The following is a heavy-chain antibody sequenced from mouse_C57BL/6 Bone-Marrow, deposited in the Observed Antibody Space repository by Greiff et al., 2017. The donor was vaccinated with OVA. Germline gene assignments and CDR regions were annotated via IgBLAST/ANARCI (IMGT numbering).Heavy chain of an antibody. CDR2: IHPNSGST. V-gene: IGHV1-64*01. D-gene: IGHD2-2*01. Sequence: VQLQQPGAELVKPGASVKLSCKASGYTFTSYWMHWVKQRPGQGLEWIGMIHPNSGSTNYNEKFKSKATLTVDKSSSTAYMQLSSLTSEDSAVYYCASPMVTTSYFDYWGQGTTLTVSS. CDR3: ASPMVTTSYFDY. J-gene: IGHJ2*01. CDR1: GYTFTSYW.